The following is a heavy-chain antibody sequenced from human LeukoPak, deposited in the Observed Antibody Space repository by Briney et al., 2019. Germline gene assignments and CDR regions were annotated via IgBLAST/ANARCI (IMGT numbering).Heavy chain of an antibody. D-gene: IGHD3-22*01. CDR2: NIPIFGTA. Sequence: SVKVSCKASGGTFSNYAISWVRQAPGQGLEWMGRNIPIFGTANYAQRFQGRVSIIADQSTSTVYMELSNLKSEDTAVYYCARDAPGMGYYDTSAYHNNYLDPWGQGTLVTVSS. CDR3: ARDAPGMGYYDTSAYHNNYLDP. CDR1: GGTFSNYA. J-gene: IGHJ5*02. V-gene: IGHV1-69*13.